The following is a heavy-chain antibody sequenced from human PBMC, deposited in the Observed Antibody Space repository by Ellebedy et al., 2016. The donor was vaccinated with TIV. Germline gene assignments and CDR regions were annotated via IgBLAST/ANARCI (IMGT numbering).Heavy chain of an antibody. D-gene: IGHD3-10*01. V-gene: IGHV4-59*01. CDR1: GSSITTYY. Sequence: MPGGSLRLSCSPSGSSITTYYWSWIRQPPGKGLEWIGYIYNVELTNYSPSLKSRTSISIDTSKKQFSLNLTSVTVADTALYFCARGVVRGVTAFDIWGRGTMVIVSS. J-gene: IGHJ3*02. CDR3: ARGVVRGVTAFDI. CDR2: IYNVELT.